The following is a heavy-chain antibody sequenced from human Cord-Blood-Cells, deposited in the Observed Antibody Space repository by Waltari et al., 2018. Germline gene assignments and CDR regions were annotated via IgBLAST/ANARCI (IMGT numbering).Heavy chain of an antibody. V-gene: IGHV4-39*01. Sequence: QLQLQESGPGLVTPSETLSLTCTFSGGSIRSIIYYWGWIRQPPGKGLKWIGRIYYSGSTYYNPSLKSRVTISVDTSKNQFSLKLSSVTAADTAVYYCARLTGDPGYFDYWGQGTLVTVSS. J-gene: IGHJ4*02. CDR3: ARLTGDPGYFDY. CDR2: IYYSGST. CDR1: GGSIRSIIYY. D-gene: IGHD7-27*01.